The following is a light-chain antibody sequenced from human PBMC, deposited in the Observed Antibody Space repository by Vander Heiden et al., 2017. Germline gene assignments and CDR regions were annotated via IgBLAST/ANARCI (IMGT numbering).Light chain of an antibody. CDR1: QDISNY. CDR3: QQYDNHPIT. Sequence: DIQMTQSPSSLSASVGDRVTITCQASQDISNYLNWYQQKPGKAPKLLIYDASNLETGVPSRFSGSGSGTDFTFTISSLQPEDFATYYCQQYDNHPITFGQGTPMEIK. J-gene: IGKJ5*01. CDR2: DAS. V-gene: IGKV1-33*01.